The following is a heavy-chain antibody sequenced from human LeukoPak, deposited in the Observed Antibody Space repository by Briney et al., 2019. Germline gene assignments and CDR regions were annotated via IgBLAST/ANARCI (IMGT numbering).Heavy chain of an antibody. CDR1: GFTFSSYG. V-gene: IGHV3-33*01. CDR3: ATHMATTLDY. D-gene: IGHD5-24*01. J-gene: IGHJ4*02. Sequence: GRSLRLSCAASGFTFSSYGMHWVRQAPGKGLEWVAVIWYDGSNKYYADSVKGRFTISRDSSKNTLYLQMNSLRAEDTAVYYCATHMATTLDYWGQGTLVTVSS. CDR2: IWYDGSNK.